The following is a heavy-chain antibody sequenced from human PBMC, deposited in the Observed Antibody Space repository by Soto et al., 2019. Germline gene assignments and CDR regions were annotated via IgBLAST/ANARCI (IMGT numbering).Heavy chain of an antibody. J-gene: IGHJ4*02. CDR1: VGSFSGYY. CDR2: IYFRGST. V-gene: IGHV4-59*01. D-gene: IGHD2-15*01. Sequence: NPSETLSLTCAAYVGSFSGYYWNWIRQPPGKGLEWIGYIYFRGSTNYNPSLKSRVTISVDTSKNQFSLKLSSVTAADTAVYYCARDPGGRYDYWGQGTLVTVSS. CDR3: ARDPGGRYDY.